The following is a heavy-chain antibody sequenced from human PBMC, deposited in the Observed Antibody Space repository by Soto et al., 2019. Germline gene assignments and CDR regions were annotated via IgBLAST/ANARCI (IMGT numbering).Heavy chain of an antibody. CDR3: AHGSCSSADCYPNPYLDY. CDR2: IYWDDDE. Sequence: QITLKESGPTLVKPTQPLTLTCTFSGFSLSTTAEGGGWIRQPPGKALEWLALIYWDDDERSSPSLKSRLTITKDTSKNQVVLTMTNVDPVDTATYYCAHGSCSSADCYPNPYLDYWGQGILVTVSS. CDR1: GFSLSTTAEG. J-gene: IGHJ4*02. D-gene: IGHD2-2*01. V-gene: IGHV2-5*02.